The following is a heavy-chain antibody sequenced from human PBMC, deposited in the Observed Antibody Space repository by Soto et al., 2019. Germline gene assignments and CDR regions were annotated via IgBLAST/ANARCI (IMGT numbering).Heavy chain of an antibody. Sequence: LRLSCAASGFTFGSYGMHWVRQAPGKGLEWVAVIWYDGSNKYYADSVKGRFTISRDNSKNTLYLQMNSLRAEDTAVYYCARDLFPSYDYIWGSYPPISIDYWGQGTLVTVSS. CDR3: ARDLFPSYDYIWGSYPPISIDY. CDR2: IWYDGSNK. V-gene: IGHV3-33*01. CDR1: GFTFGSYG. D-gene: IGHD3-16*02. J-gene: IGHJ4*02.